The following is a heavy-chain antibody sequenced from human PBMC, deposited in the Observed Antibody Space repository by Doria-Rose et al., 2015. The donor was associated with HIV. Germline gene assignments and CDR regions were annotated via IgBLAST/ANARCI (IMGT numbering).Heavy chain of an antibody. Sequence: ESGPVLVKPTETLTLTCTVSGVSLSSPGMGVSWIRQPPGKALEWLANISSDDERSYKRSLKSRLTIARVTSKGRVVLTMTDMDAVDTATYYCARIKSSRWYHKYYFDFWGQGTLVIVST. CDR3: ARIKSSRWYHKYYFDF. J-gene: IGHJ4*02. D-gene: IGHD6-13*01. CDR1: GVSLSSPGMG. CDR2: ISSDDER. V-gene: IGHV2-26*01.